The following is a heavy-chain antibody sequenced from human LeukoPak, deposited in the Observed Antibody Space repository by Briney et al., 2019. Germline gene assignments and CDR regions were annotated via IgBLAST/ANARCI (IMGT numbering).Heavy chain of an antibody. CDR2: IYPGDSDT. J-gene: IGHJ6*02. V-gene: IGHV5-51*01. CDR3: ASQRGVATSSNFYFFGMDI. CDR1: GYSFTSYW. D-gene: IGHD5-12*01. Sequence: GESLKISCQGSGYSFTSYWIGWVRQMPGKGLEWMGIIYPGDSDTRYSPSFQGQVTISADKSISTAYLQWSRLKASDTAMYYCASQRGVATSSNFYFFGMDIWGQGTTVTVSS.